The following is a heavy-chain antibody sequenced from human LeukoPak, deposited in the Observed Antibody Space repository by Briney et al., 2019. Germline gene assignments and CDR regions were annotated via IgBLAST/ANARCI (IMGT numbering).Heavy chain of an antibody. CDR2: INQDGSKK. CDR1: RFTFSNYW. Sequence: GGSLRLSCVASRFTFSNYWMSWVRQAPGKGLEWVANINQDGSKKRYADSMKGRFTISRDNAKESLYLQLNSLRAENTAVYYCAKWGPYCVGDYCPALDSWGPGTLVTVSS. CDR3: AKWGPYCVGDYCPALDS. J-gene: IGHJ4*02. D-gene: IGHD2-21*02. V-gene: IGHV3-7*01.